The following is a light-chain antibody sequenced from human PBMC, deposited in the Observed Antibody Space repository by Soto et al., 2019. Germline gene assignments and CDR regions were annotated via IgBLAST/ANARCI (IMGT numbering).Light chain of an antibody. V-gene: IGLV2-23*01. CDR1: SSDVGGSGL. Sequence: QSVLTQPASVSGSPGQSITISCTGTSSDVGGSGLVSWYQFHPGKAPKLLIFEGFKRPSGVSNRFSGSKSGNTAYLTISGLQAEDEADYYCWSYAVGRTYVFGTGTKLTVL. J-gene: IGLJ1*01. CDR2: EGF. CDR3: WSYAVGRTYV.